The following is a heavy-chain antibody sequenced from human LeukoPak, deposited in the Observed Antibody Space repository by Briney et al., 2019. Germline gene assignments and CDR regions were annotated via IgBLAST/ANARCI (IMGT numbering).Heavy chain of an antibody. Sequence: HPGRSLRLXCAASGFTFDDYAMHWVRQAPGKGLEWVSGISWNSGSIGYADSVKGRFTISRDNAKNSLYLQMNSLRAEDMALYYCAKDRTPTSSGWYDYWGQGTLVTVSS. D-gene: IGHD6-19*01. V-gene: IGHV3-9*03. CDR1: GFTFDDYA. CDR2: ISWNSGSI. CDR3: AKDRTPTSSGWYDY. J-gene: IGHJ4*02.